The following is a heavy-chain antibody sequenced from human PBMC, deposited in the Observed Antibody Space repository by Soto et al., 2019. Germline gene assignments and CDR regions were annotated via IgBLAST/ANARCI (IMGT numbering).Heavy chain of an antibody. CDR3: AKAGGLSASHGMDV. CDR2: ISYDGSNK. J-gene: IGHJ6*02. D-gene: IGHD3-10*01. Sequence: ESGGGVVQPGRSLRLSCAASGFTFSSYGMHWVRQAPGKGLEWVAVISYDGSNKYYADSVKGRFTISRDNSKNTLYLQMNSLRAEDTAVYYCAKAGGLSASHGMDVWGQGTTVTVSS. V-gene: IGHV3-30*18. CDR1: GFTFSSYG.